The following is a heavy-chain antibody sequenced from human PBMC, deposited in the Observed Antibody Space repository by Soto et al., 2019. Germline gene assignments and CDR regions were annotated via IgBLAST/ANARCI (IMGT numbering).Heavy chain of an antibody. D-gene: IGHD3-9*01. CDR1: GFLFNTYA. Sequence: SLRLSCTTSGFLFNTYAMHWVRQAPGKGLEWVAVMSHDGSRTYYADSVKGRFTISRDNSKNTLYLQVNSLRSEDTAVYYCARPGSGYDVLTGQYFYYYHAMDVWGQGTTVTVPS. CDR3: ARPGSGYDVLTGQYFYYYHAMDV. CDR2: MSHDGSRT. J-gene: IGHJ6*02. V-gene: IGHV3-30-3*01.